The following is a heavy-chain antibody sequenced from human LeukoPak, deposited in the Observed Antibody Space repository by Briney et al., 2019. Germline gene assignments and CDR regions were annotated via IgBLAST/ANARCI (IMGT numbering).Heavy chain of an antibody. CDR1: GYTFTDYY. V-gene: IGHV1-2*02. Sequence: ASVKVSCKASGYTFTDYYMHWVRQAPGQGLEWMGGINPNSGGTNYAQKFQDRVTMTRDTSISTAYMELSRLRSDDTAVYYCARATAGAGSKGYFDYWGQGTLVTVSS. CDR2: INPNSGGT. CDR3: ARATAGAGSKGYFDY. J-gene: IGHJ4*02. D-gene: IGHD6-19*01.